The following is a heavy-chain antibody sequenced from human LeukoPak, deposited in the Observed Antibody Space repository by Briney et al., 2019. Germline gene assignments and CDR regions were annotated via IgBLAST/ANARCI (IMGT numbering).Heavy chain of an antibody. Sequence: PGGSLRLSCAASGFNFDDYVMSWVRQAPGKGLEWVSGINWNGGSRGYADSVKGRFTISRDNSKNTLYLQMNSLRAEDTAVYYCAKDPVRDIVLMVYALWGQGTLVTVSS. CDR1: GFNFDDYV. CDR2: INWNGGSR. V-gene: IGHV3-20*04. D-gene: IGHD2-8*01. CDR3: AKDPVRDIVLMVYAL. J-gene: IGHJ4*02.